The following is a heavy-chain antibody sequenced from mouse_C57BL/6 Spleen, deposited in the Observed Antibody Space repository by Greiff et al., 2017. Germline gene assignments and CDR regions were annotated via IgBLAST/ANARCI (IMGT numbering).Heavy chain of an antibody. Sequence: QVQLKQPGAELVKPGASVKMSCKASGYTFTSYWITWVKQRPGQGLEWIGDIYPGSGSTNYNEKFKSKATLTVDTSSSTAYMQLSSLTSEDSAVYYGGGYDGWYFDVWGTGTTVTVSS. CDR2: IYPGSGST. D-gene: IGHD2-14*01. CDR3: GGYDGWYFDV. J-gene: IGHJ1*03. CDR1: GYTFTSYW. V-gene: IGHV1-55*01.